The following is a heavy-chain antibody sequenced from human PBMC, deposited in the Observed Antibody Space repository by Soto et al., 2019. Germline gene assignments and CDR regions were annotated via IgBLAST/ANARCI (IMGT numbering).Heavy chain of an antibody. J-gene: IGHJ5*02. Sequence: PSETLCLTCAVYGGSFSGYDWSWIRQPPGKGLEWIGEINHSGSTNYNPSLKSRVTISVDTSKNQFSLKLSPVTAADTAVYYCARHLGTTGTTGLRWFDPWGRGTLVTVSS. D-gene: IGHD1-1*01. CDR1: GGSFSGYD. CDR2: INHSGST. CDR3: ARHLGTTGTTGLRWFDP. V-gene: IGHV4-34*01.